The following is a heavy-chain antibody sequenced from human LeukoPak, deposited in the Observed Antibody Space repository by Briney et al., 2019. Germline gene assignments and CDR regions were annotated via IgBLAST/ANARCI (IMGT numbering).Heavy chain of an antibody. V-gene: IGHV4-61*02. CDR3: ASSGTTYYDILTGYSDPRYFDY. J-gene: IGHJ4*02. CDR2: IYTSGST. D-gene: IGHD3-9*01. Sequence: SETLSLTCTVSGGSISSGSYYWNWIRQPAGKGLEWIGRIYTSGSTNYNPSLKSRVTISVDTSKNQFSLKLSSVTAADTAVYYCASSGTTYYDILTGYSDPRYFDYWGQGTLVTVSS. CDR1: GGSISSGSYY.